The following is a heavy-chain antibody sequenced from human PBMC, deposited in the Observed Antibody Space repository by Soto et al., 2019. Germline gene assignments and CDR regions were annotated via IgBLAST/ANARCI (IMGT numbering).Heavy chain of an antibody. D-gene: IGHD2-2*02. CDR2: TYYRSKWYN. CDR1: GDRVSSNSAA. V-gene: IGHV6-1*01. CDR3: ARDVCSSTSCYKDDYYYYMDV. J-gene: IGHJ6*03. Sequence: KQSQTLSLTCAISGDRVSSNSAAWNWIRQSPSRGLEWLGRTYYRSKWYNDYAVSVKSRITINPDTSKNQFSLQLNSVTPEDTAVYYCARDVCSSTSCYKDDYYYYMDVWGKGTTVTVSS.